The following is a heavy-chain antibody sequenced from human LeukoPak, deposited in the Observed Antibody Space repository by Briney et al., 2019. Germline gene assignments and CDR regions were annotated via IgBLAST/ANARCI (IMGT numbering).Heavy chain of an antibody. D-gene: IGHD5-18*01. CDR1: GFTFSSYE. CDR2: ISSSGSTI. J-gene: IGHJ6*02. Sequence: GGSLRLSCAASGFTFSSYEMNWVRQAPGKGLEWVSYISSSGSTIYYADSVKGRFTISRDNAKNSLYLQMNSLRAEDTAVYYCARVMHWDTVMARGRGMDVWGQGTTVTVSS. CDR3: ARVMHWDTVMARGRGMDV. V-gene: IGHV3-48*03.